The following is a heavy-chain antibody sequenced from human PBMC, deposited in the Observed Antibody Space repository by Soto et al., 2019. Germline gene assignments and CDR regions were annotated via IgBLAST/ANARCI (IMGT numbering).Heavy chain of an antibody. Sequence: EVQVVESGGGLVQPGGSLRLSCAVSGFTFSNYWMTWVRQAPGKGLEWVAYMNQDGSQIYYVDSLRGRFTISRDNAKNSLYLQMNCLRVDDTAVYYCARDRGPNTPDYWGQGTLVTVSS. J-gene: IGHJ4*02. V-gene: IGHV3-7*01. CDR2: MNQDGSQI. D-gene: IGHD2-2*02. CDR3: ARDRGPNTPDY. CDR1: GFTFSNYW.